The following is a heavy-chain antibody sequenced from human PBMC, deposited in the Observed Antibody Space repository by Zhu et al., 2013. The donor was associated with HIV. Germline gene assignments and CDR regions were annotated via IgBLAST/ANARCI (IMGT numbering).Heavy chain of an antibody. CDR3: ARADSSSWYWDHNWFDP. CDR2: INPNSGGT. J-gene: IGHJ5*02. Sequence: VQLVQSGAEVKEPGASVKVSCKASGYTFTGYYMHWVRQAPGQGLEWMGWINPNSGGTNYAQKFQGRVTMTRDTSISTAYMELGRLRSDDTAVYYCARADSSSWYWDHNWFDPWGQGTLVTVSS. V-gene: IGHV1-2*02. CDR1: GYTFTGYY. D-gene: IGHD6-13*01.